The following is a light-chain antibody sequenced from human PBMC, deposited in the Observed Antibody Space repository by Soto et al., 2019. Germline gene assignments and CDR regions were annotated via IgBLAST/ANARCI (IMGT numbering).Light chain of an antibody. V-gene: IGKV1-39*01. CDR1: QTITFF. Sequence: DIQMTQSPSSLSASIGDRVTITCRASQTITFFLNWYQQKPGKVPKLLIYSVARLQSGVPSRFSGNGSGTAFTRTISSLQPEDFATYYCQQSYSTPITFGGGTKVEIK. CDR2: SVA. J-gene: IGKJ4*01. CDR3: QQSYSTPIT.